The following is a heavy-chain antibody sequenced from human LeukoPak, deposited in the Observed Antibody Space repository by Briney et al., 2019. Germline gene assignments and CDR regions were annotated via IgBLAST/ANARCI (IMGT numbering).Heavy chain of an antibody. V-gene: IGHV4-39*07. D-gene: IGHD3-22*01. J-gene: IGHJ5*02. CDR2: AYNTGST. Sequence: KPSETLSLTCTVSGGSLSSSSYFWAWIRQPPGEGLEWIGMAYNTGSTYFNPSLKSRVTIPVDTSRNQFSLKLASVTAADTATYYCARVLRYGTSGYFYSFWFDPWGQGTPVTVSS. CDR1: GGSLSSSSYF. CDR3: ARVLRYGTSGYFYSFWFDP.